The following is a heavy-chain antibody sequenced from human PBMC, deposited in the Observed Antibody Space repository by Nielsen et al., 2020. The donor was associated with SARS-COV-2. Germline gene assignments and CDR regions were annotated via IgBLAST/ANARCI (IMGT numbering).Heavy chain of an antibody. CDR3: ARDCSCGLGSSPSYYFDY. V-gene: IGHV4-31*03. Sequence: SETLSLTCTVSGGSIKTASYYWSWIRQHPGWGLEWVGYIYHTGSTYYNAALESRVTISADKSKNQFSLELRSVTAADTAVYYCARDCSCGLGSSPSYYFDYWGQGTLVTVSS. J-gene: IGHJ4*02. D-gene: IGHD7-27*01. CDR1: GGSIKTASYY. CDR2: IYHTGST.